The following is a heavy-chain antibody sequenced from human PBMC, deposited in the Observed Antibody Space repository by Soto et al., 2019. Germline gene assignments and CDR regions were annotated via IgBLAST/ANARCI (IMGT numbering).Heavy chain of an antibody. CDR1: GGSTSSGGYS. CDR3: ARGITNFGVVITYYFDY. Sequence: QLQLQESGSGLVKPSQTLSLTCAVSGGSTSSGGYSWSWIRQLPGKGLEWIGYIYHSGSTYYNPSLESRVTISVDRSKNQFSLKLSSVTAVDTAVYYCARGITNFGVVITYYFDYWGQGTLVTVSS. CDR2: IYHSGST. J-gene: IGHJ4*02. D-gene: IGHD3-3*01. V-gene: IGHV4-30-2*01.